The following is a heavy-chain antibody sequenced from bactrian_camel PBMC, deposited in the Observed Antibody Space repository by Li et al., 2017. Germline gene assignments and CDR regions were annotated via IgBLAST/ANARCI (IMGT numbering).Heavy chain of an antibody. CDR1: GYGYVTLC. Sequence: HVQLVESGGGSVQAGGSLRLSCEVSGYGYVTLCMGWFRQAPGKERVGVASITSRGMSNYASSVKGRFTISKDNAKNTLYLQMNSLKPEDTAMYYCASDPSLFDAACPHIADYWDVSAIWGRGTQVTVS. J-gene: IGHJ4*01. CDR3: ASDPSLFDAACPHIADYWDVSAI. D-gene: IGHD3*01. CDR2: ITSRGMS. V-gene: IGHV3S53*01.